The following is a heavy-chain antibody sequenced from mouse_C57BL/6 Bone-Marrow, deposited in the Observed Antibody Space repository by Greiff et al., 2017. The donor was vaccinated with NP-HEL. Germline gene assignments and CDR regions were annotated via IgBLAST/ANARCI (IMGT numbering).Heavy chain of an antibody. J-gene: IGHJ2*01. CDR3: ARGGFDY. V-gene: IGHV1-19*01. CDR1: GYTFTDYY. Sequence: EVQLQQSGPVLVKPGASVKMSCKASGYTFTDYYMNWVKQSHGKSLEWIGVINPYNGGPSYNQKFKGKATLTVYKSSSTAYMELNSLTSEDSAVYYCARGGFDYWGQGTTLTVSS. CDR2: INPYNGGP.